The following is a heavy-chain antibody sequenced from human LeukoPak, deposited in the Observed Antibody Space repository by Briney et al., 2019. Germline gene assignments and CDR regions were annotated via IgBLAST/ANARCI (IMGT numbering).Heavy chain of an antibody. CDR2: IYYSGST. V-gene: IGHV4-59*08. Sequence: PSETLPLTCTVSGGSISSYYWSWIRQPPGKGLEWIGYIYYSGSTNYNPSLKSRVTISVDTSKNQFSLRLSSVTAADAVVYYCASLDSSGWYFFDNWGQGTLVTVSS. J-gene: IGHJ4*02. D-gene: IGHD6-19*01. CDR3: ASLDSSGWYFFDN. CDR1: GGSISSYY.